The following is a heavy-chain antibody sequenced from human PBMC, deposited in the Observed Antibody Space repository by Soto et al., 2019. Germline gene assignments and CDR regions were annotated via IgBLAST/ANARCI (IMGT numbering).Heavy chain of an antibody. Sequence: SVKVSCKASGGTFSSYTISWVRQAPGQGLEWMGRIIPILGIANYAQKFQGRVTITADKSTSTAYMELSSLRSEDTAVYYCATDIDEDPDPYYFDYWGQGTLVTVSS. CDR1: GGTFSSYT. CDR2: IIPILGIA. V-gene: IGHV1-69*04. J-gene: IGHJ4*02. CDR3: ATDIDEDPDPYYFDY.